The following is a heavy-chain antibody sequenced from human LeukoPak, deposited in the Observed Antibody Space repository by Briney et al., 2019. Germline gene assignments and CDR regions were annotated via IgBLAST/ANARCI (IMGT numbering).Heavy chain of an antibody. V-gene: IGHV3-43*02. CDR2: ISGDGGST. CDR3: AKDTAVAGIVYWFDP. D-gene: IGHD6-19*01. Sequence: GGSLRLSCAASGFTFDDYAMHWVRQALGKGLEWVSLISGDGGSTYYADSVKGRFTISRDNGKNSLYLQMNSLRTEDTALYYCAKDTAVAGIVYWFDPWGQGTLVTVSS. J-gene: IGHJ5*02. CDR1: GFTFDDYA.